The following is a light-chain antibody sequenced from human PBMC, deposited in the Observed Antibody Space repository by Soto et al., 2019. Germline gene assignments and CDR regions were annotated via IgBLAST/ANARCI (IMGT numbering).Light chain of an antibody. CDR2: GAS. CDR1: QSVSTN. V-gene: IGKV3-15*01. J-gene: IGKJ4*01. CDR3: QQYNDLVT. Sequence: VMTQSPVTLSVSPGERATLSCRASQSVSTNLAWYQHKPGQAPRFLICGASTRATGIPARFSGSGSGTEFTLTISSLQSEDSAVYYCQQYNDLVTFGGGTKVEIK.